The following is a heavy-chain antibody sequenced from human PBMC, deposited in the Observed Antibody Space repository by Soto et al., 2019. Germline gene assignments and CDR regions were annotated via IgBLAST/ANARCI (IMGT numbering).Heavy chain of an antibody. Sequence: SVKVSCKASGGTFSSYAISWVRQAPGQGLEWMGGIIPIFGTANYAQKFQGRVTITADESTSTAYMELSSLRSEDTAVYYCARNPIRYYDSSGYYYSPFYYYGMDVWGQGTTVTVSS. D-gene: IGHD3-22*01. CDR1: GGTFSSYA. V-gene: IGHV1-69*13. CDR2: IIPIFGTA. CDR3: ARNPIRYYDSSGYYYSPFYYYGMDV. J-gene: IGHJ6*02.